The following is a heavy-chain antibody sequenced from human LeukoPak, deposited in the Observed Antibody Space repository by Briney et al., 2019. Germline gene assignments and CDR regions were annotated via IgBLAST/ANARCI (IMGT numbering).Heavy chain of an antibody. CDR2: IIPILGIA. CDR3: ARSHSSYYDSSGYYSEWFDP. J-gene: IGHJ5*02. D-gene: IGHD3-22*01. Sequence: ASVKVSCKASGGTFSSYAISWVRQAPGQGLEWMGRIIPILGIANYAQKFQGRVTITADKSTSTAYMELSSLRSEDTAVYYCARSHSSYYDSSGYYSEWFDPWGRGTLVTVSS. CDR1: GGTFSSYA. V-gene: IGHV1-69*04.